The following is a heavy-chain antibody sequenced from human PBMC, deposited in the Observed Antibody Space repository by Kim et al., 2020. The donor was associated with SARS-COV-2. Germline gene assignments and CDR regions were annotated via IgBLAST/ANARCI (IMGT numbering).Heavy chain of an antibody. CDR3: AKFERTLSMLIDY. D-gene: IGHD3-10*02. Sequence: YAESVKCRFTISRDNAKNTLYLQMNSLRAEDTAVYYCAKFERTLSMLIDYWGQGTLVTVSS. V-gene: IGHV3-23*01. J-gene: IGHJ4*02.